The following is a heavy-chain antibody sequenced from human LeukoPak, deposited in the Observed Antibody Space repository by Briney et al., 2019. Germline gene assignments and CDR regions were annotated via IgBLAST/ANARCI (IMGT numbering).Heavy chain of an antibody. Sequence: SETLSLTCTVSGGSISSYYWSWIRQPPGKGLEWIGEINHSGSTNYNPSLKSRVTISVDTSKNQFSLKLSSVTAADTAVYYCARGWDCSSTSCYTSSAFDIWGQGTMVTVSS. CDR2: INHSGST. D-gene: IGHD2-2*02. CDR3: ARGWDCSSTSCYTSSAFDI. CDR1: GGSISSYY. J-gene: IGHJ3*02. V-gene: IGHV4-34*01.